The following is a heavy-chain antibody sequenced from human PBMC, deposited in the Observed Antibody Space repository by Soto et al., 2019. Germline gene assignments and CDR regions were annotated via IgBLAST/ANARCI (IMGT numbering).Heavy chain of an antibody. V-gene: IGHV1-18*04. CDR1: GYTFASHT. Sequence: QVHLEQAGIELKKPGASVTVSCKASGYTFASHTISWVRQAPGQGLEWMGWISGFNGNTHLAQKFKGRVTLTTNTSTSTAYMELWSLRYDDTAVYYCAKDLIHNRGYGGRAWLGPWGQGTLVIVSS. D-gene: IGHD6-25*01. CDR3: AKDLIHNRGYGGRAWLGP. CDR2: ISGFNGNT. J-gene: IGHJ5*02.